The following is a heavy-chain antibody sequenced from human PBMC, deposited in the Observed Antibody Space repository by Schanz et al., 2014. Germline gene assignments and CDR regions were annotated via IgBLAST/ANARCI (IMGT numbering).Heavy chain of an antibody. V-gene: IGHV3-30*18. D-gene: IGHD2-21*01. Sequence: VRLVESGGGLVQSGGSLRLSCAASGFTFSSYWMHWVRQAPGKGLDWVAVISYDGRSKDYADSVKGRFTVSRDNSKNTLYLQMNSLTTEDTAVYYCAKDQTDSVCYNDCSFDYWGQGTLVTVTS. CDR3: AKDQTDSVCYNDCSFDY. J-gene: IGHJ4*02. CDR1: GFTFSSYW. CDR2: ISYDGRSK.